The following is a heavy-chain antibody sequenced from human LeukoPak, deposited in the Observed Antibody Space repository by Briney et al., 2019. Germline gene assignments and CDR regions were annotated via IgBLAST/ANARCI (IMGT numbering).Heavy chain of an antibody. CDR1: GGSISSSSYY. CDR3: ASVRELWSDNAFDI. Sequence: PSETLSLTCTVSGGSISSSSYYWGWNRQPPGKGLEWIGSIYYSGSTYYNPSLKSRVTISVDTSKNQFSLKLSSVTAADTAVYYCASVRELWSDNAFDIWGQGTMVTVSS. CDR2: IYYSGST. V-gene: IGHV4-39*07. J-gene: IGHJ3*02. D-gene: IGHD5-18*01.